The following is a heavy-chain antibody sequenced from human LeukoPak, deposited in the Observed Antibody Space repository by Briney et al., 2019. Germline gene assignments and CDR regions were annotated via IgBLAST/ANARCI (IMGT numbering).Heavy chain of an antibody. V-gene: IGHV3-7*01. J-gene: IGHJ6*02. CDR3: ARDSLINWGPGYYYYVMDV. D-gene: IGHD7-27*01. CDR2: IKQDGSEK. CDR1: RFTFSSYV. Sequence: SGGSLRLSCAASRFTFSSYVMTWVRQAPGNGLEWLASIKQDGSEKYYVDSGKGRFTIYRDTAKTSLFLQMNSLRAEDTAVYYCARDSLINWGPGYYYYVMDVWGQGTTVTVSS.